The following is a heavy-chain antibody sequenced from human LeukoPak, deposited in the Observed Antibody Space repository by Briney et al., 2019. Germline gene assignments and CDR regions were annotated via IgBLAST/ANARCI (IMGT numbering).Heavy chain of an antibody. CDR2: ISHSGAT. V-gene: IGHV3-23*01. CDR1: GFPFSSYT. CDR3: ARRSHASPAGYSPFFDS. Sequence: GGSLRLSCAVSGFPFSSYTINWVRQGPGKGMEWASTISHSGATYYADSVKGRFTISRDNSKNTAFLQMNSLRAEDTALYFCARRSHASPAGYSPFFDSWGQGTLVTVSS. J-gene: IGHJ4*02. D-gene: IGHD6-13*01.